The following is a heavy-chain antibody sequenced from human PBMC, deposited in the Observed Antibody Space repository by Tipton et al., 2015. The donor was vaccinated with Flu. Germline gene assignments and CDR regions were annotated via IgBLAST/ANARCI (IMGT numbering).Heavy chain of an antibody. Sequence: TLSLTCTVSSGSIRSTNYFCAWIRQPPGKRLELIGSIYPTGTTYYNPSLKSRVTISVDTSKNQVSLKLTSVTAAETAVYYCARHLPYSSSWYKGVSFDPWGQGTLVTVSS. CDR2: IYPTGTT. J-gene: IGHJ5*02. V-gene: IGHV4-39*01. CDR3: ARHLPYSSSWYKGVSFDP. CDR1: SGSIRSTNYF. D-gene: IGHD6-13*01.